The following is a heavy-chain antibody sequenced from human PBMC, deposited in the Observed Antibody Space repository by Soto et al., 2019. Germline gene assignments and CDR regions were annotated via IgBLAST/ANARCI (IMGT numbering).Heavy chain of an antibody. CDR2: ISGSGGST. CDR3: AKIPHSSSWYLDAXXI. Sequence: EVQLLESGGGLVQPGGSLRLSCAASGFTFSSYAMSWVRQAPGKGLEWVSAISGSGGSTYYADSVKGRFTISRDNSKNTLYLQMNSLRAEDTAVYYCAKIPHSSSWYLDAXXIWXXGXXVTVXS. D-gene: IGHD6-13*01. J-gene: IGHJ3*02. V-gene: IGHV3-23*01. CDR1: GFTFSSYA.